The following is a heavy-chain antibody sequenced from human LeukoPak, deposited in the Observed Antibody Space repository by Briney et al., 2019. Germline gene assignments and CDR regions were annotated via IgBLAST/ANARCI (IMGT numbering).Heavy chain of an antibody. CDR2: MNPNSGNT. J-gene: IGHJ6*03. V-gene: IGHV1-8*01. CDR1: GYTFTSYD. CDR3: ARGPGFWSGYYYYYYMDV. Sequence: ASVKVSCKASGYTFTSYDINWVRQATGQGLEWMGWMNPNSGNTGYAQKFQGRVTITRNTSISTAYMELSSLRSEDTAVYYCARGPGFWSGYYYYYYMDVWGKGTTVTVSS. D-gene: IGHD3-3*01.